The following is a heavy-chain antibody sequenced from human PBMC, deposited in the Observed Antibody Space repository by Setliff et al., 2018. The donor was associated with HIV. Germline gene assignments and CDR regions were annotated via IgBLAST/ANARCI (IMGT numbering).Heavy chain of an antibody. D-gene: IGHD4-17*01. V-gene: IGHV4-39*01. Sequence: SETLSLTCTVSGGSISSSSYYWGWIRQPPGKGLEWIGSIYYSGSTYYNPSLKSRVTISVDTSKNQFSLKLSSVTAADTAVYYCARHDPETNYGDYPAYCAFDIWGQGTMVTVSS. J-gene: IGHJ3*02. CDR1: GGSISSSSYY. CDR2: IYYSGST. CDR3: ARHDPETNYGDYPAYCAFDI.